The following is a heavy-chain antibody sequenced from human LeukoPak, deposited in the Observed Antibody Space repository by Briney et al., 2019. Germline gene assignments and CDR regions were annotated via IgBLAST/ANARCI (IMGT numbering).Heavy chain of an antibody. CDR1: GFTFSSYA. V-gene: IGHV3-30*04. D-gene: IGHD6-19*01. J-gene: IGHJ4*02. Sequence: PGGSLRLSCAASGFTFSSYAMHWVRQAPGKGLEWVAVISYDGSNKYYADSVKGRLTISRDNSKNTLYLQMNSLRAEDTAVYYCARGSGFEVDYWGQGTLVTVSS. CDR3: ARGSGFEVDY. CDR2: ISYDGSNK.